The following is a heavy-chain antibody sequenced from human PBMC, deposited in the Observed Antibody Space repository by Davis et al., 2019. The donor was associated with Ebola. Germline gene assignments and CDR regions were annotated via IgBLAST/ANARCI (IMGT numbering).Heavy chain of an antibody. CDR2: TYYSSKWYT. V-gene: IGHV6-1*01. CDR3: ARGWLRSAFDQ. Sequence: HSQTLSLTCAISGDSVSGSSGAWNWIRQSPSRGLEWLGRTYYSSKWYTDSTLSVKSRITISADTAKNQLSLNLDSVTPEDTAVYYCARGWLRSAFDQWGQGTLVTVSS. J-gene: IGHJ4*02. D-gene: IGHD5-12*01. CDR1: GDSVSGSSGA.